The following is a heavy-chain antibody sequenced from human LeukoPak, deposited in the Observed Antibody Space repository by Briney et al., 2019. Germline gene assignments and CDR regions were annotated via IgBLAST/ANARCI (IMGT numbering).Heavy chain of an antibody. CDR3: ARDTLNQDIVVVPAASGIGY. V-gene: IGHV3-21*01. J-gene: IGHJ4*02. D-gene: IGHD2-2*01. Sequence: GGSLRLSCAASGFTFSSYSMNWVRQAPGKGLEWVSSISSSSSYIYYADSVKGRFTISRDNAKNSLYLQMNSLRAEDTAVYYCARDTLNQDIVVVPAASGIGYWGQGTLVTVSS. CDR2: ISSSSSYI. CDR1: GFTFSSYS.